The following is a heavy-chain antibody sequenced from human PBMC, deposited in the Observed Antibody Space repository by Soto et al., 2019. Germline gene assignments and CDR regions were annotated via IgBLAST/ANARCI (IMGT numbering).Heavy chain of an antibody. D-gene: IGHD2-2*01. J-gene: IGHJ3*02. CDR1: GGSLSGNF. CDR2: TNHRGNT. V-gene: IGHV4-34*01. Sequence: QVQLQQWGAGLLKPSETLSLTCAVYGGSLSGNFWSWIRQTPGKGLEWIADTNHRGNTNYKPSLKSRVATSVDPSRIVFSLKLNSVAAADTALYFCARGGFGVNYWSGTSSYCALDIWGQGTMVTVSS. CDR3: ARGGFGVNYWSGTSSYCALDI.